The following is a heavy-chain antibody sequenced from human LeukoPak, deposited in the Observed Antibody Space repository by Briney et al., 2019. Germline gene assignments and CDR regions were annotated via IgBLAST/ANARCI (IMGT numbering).Heavy chain of an antibody. D-gene: IGHD4-17*01. CDR2: ISGSVGNT. CDR3: AKGRNEDGDAALNY. CDR1: GFTFSSYA. V-gene: IGHV3-23*01. J-gene: IGHJ4*02. Sequence: GGSLRLSCAASGFTFSSYAMSWGRQAPAKGLEWVSSISGSVGNTFYEDSVKGRFTISRDNSKNTLYLQMNSQRAEDTAAYHCAKGRNEDGDAALNYWGQGTLVTVSS.